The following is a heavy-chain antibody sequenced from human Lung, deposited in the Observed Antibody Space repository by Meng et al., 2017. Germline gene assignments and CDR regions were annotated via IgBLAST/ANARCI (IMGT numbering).Heavy chain of an antibody. CDR2: INHSGST. J-gene: IGHJ4*02. D-gene: IGHD4-11*01. CDR1: VGSFSDYY. Sequence: QEWGDGLLKASETLSLTCVVSVGSFSDYYWSWSRQPPGKGLEWIGEINHSGSTNYNPSLESRATISVDTSQNNLSLKLSSVTAADSAVYYFARGPTTMAHDFDYWGQGTLVTV. CDR3: ARGPTTMAHDFDY. V-gene: IGHV4-34*01.